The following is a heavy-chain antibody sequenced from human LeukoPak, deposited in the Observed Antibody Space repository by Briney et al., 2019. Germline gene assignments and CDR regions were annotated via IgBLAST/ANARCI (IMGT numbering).Heavy chain of an antibody. D-gene: IGHD2-2*01. J-gene: IGHJ4*02. V-gene: IGHV3-30*18. CDR3: AKGIMRGVVPAAIDY. CDR2: ISYDGSNK. CDR1: GFTFSSYG. Sequence: GGSLRLSCAASGFTFSSYGMHWVRQAPGKGLEWVAVISYDGSNKYYADSVKGRFTISRDNSKNTLYLQMNSLRAEDTAVYYCAKGIMRGVVPAAIDYWGQGTLVTVSS.